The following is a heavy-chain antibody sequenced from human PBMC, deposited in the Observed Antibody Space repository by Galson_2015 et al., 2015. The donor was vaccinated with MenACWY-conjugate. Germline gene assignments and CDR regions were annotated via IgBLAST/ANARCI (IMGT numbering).Heavy chain of an antibody. V-gene: IGHV1-46*01. CDR3: AGRNSSGGRGDFDY. D-gene: IGHD2-15*01. Sequence: SVKVSCKASGYTSTTDSIHWVRQAPGQGLEWMGRINPSSGTTTCAQKFQGRVTMTRDTSYMELYSLRSEDTAVYYCAGRNSSGGRGDFDYWGQGTLVTVSS. CDR2: INPSSGTT. CDR1: GYTSTTDS. J-gene: IGHJ4*02.